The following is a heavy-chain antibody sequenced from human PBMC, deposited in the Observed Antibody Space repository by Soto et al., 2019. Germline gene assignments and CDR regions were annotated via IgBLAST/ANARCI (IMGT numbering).Heavy chain of an antibody. CDR1: GFTFTRYS. Sequence: GGFLRLSCAASGFTFTRYSMNWVRQAPGKGLEWVSSISSTTNYIYYGDSMKGRFTISRDNAKNSLYLEMNSLRAEDTAVYYCARESEDLTSNFDYWGQGTLVTVSS. V-gene: IGHV3-21*06. CDR2: ISSTTNYI. J-gene: IGHJ4*02. CDR3: ARESEDLTSNFDY.